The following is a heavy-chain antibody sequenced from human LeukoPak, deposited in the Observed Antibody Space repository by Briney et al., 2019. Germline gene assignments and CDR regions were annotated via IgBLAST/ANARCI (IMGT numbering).Heavy chain of an antibody. Sequence: SETLSLTCAVYGGSFSGYYWSWIRQPPGKGLEWIGEINHSGSTDYNPSLKSRVTISVDTSKNQFSLKLSSVTAADTAVYYCARITVVVVPAAILGYYYYYMDVWGKGTTVTISS. V-gene: IGHV4-34*01. CDR2: INHSGST. D-gene: IGHD2-2*01. CDR3: ARITVVVVPAAILGYYYYYMDV. CDR1: GGSFSGYY. J-gene: IGHJ6*03.